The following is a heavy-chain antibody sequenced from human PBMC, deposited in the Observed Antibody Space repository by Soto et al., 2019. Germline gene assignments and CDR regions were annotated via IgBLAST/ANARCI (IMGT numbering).Heavy chain of an antibody. J-gene: IGHJ6*02. CDR3: ASPLWERGEYYYYVVDV. V-gene: IGHV4-39*01. D-gene: IGHD1-26*01. Sequence: SETLSLTCTVSGGAISSSNYYWGWIRQPPGKGLEWIGSIYYSGSTYYNPSLKSRVTISIDTSKNQFSLKLSSVTAADTAVYYCASPLWERGEYYYYVVDVWGQGTTVTVSS. CDR2: IYYSGST. CDR1: GGAISSSNYY.